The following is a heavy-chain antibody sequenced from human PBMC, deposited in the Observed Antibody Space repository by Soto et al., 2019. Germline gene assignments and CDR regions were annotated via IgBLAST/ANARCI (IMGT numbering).Heavy chain of an antibody. CDR3: ARTTGYYYYCGMAV. CDR1: GYTFTSYA. V-gene: IGHV7-4-1*01. CDR2: INTHTGNP. J-gene: IGHJ6*02. Sequence: QMQLVQSGSELKKPGASVKVSCKASGYTFTSYAMNWVRQAPGQGLEWMGWINTHTGNPTYALGFTGRFVFSFDTSVSTAYLQICSLKAVYTAVYYCARTTGYYYYCGMAVWGQGTTVTVSS.